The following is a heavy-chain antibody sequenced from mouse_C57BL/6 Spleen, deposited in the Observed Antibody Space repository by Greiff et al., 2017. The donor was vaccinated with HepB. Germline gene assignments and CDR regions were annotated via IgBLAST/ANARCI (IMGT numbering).Heavy chain of an antibody. CDR3: ARISPFITTVVATENYAMDY. Sequence: QVQLQQSGPELVKPGASVKISCKASGYAFSSSWMNWVKQRPGKGLEWIGRIYPGDGDTNYNGKFKGKATLTPDKSSSTAYMQLSSLTSEDSAVYFCARISPFITTVVATENYAMDYWGQGTSVTVSS. V-gene: IGHV1-82*01. CDR1: GYAFSSSW. J-gene: IGHJ4*01. CDR2: IYPGDGDT. D-gene: IGHD1-1*01.